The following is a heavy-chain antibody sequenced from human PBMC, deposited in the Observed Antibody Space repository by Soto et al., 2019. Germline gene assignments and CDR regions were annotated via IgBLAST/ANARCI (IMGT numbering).Heavy chain of an antibody. J-gene: IGHJ6*03. CDR1: GFTFSXYW. V-gene: IGHV3-74*01. CDR2: INSDGSRR. CDR3: ASPTTVTSHFYYMDV. D-gene: IGHD4-17*01. Sequence: GGSLRLSXAASGFTFSXYWMXXVRQAPGKGLVWVSRINSDGSRRDYADSVKGRFTISRDNAKNTVFLQMNSLRAEDTAVYYCASPTTVTSHFYYMDVWGKGTTVTVSS.